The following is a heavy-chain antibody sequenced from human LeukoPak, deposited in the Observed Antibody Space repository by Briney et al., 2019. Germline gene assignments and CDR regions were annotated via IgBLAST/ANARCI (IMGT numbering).Heavy chain of an antibody. CDR3: ARDAGYYVSGSSLDY. D-gene: IGHD3-10*01. Sequence: ASVKVSCKASGNTFTRNYIQWVRQAPGQGLEWMGIISPSGDSTTYAQKFQGRVTMTRDTSTRTVYMELSSLRSEDTAVYYCARDAGYYVSGSSLDYWGQGALVTVSS. V-gene: IGHV1-46*01. J-gene: IGHJ4*02. CDR1: GNTFTRNY. CDR2: ISPSGDST.